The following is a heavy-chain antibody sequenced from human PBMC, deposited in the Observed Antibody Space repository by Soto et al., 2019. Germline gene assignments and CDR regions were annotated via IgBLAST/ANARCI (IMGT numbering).Heavy chain of an antibody. CDR1: GFTFSSYG. Sequence: PGGYLKISCAASGFTFSSYGMHYVVLGPGKGLEWVAVIWYDGSNKYYADSVKGRFTISRDNSKNTLYLQMNSLRAEDTAVYYCARGPRWEQQLFDYWGQGT. CDR2: IWYDGSNK. CDR3: ARGPRWEQQLFDY. J-gene: IGHJ4*02. D-gene: IGHD6-13*01. V-gene: IGHV3-33*01.